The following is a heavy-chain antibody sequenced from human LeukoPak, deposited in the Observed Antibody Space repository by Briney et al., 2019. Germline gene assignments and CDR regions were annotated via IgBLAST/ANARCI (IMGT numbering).Heavy chain of an antibody. CDR2: VYSTGNT. CDR1: GDSFSIDDYY. Sequence: SETLSLTCIVSGDSFSIDDYYWNCIRQPAGKGLEWIGRVYSTGNTLYNPSFNSRAVISIDRSRNQFSLKLTSVTAADTALYYCASGGTIFTFFDFWGQGKLVTVSS. CDR3: ASGGTIFTFFDF. J-gene: IGHJ4*02. V-gene: IGHV4-61*02. D-gene: IGHD3/OR15-3a*01.